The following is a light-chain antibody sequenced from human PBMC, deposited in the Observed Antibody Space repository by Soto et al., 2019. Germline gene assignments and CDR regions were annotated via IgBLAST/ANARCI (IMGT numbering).Light chain of an antibody. CDR1: QSVSSTS. CDR2: GAX. V-gene: IGKV3-20*01. J-gene: IGKJ1*01. CDR3: QQYGSSPVT. Sequence: EIVLTQSPGTLSLSPGERATLSCRASQSVSSTSLAWYQQKPGQAPRLLIXGAXSRATGIPDRFSGSGSGTDFTLTISRLEPEDFAVYYCQQYGSSPVTFGQGTKVDIK.